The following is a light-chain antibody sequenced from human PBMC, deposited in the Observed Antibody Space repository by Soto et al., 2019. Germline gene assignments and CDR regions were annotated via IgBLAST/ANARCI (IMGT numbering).Light chain of an antibody. V-gene: IGKV3-20*01. CDR2: AAS. CDR1: QSISSSY. Sequence: EVVLTQSPGTLSLSPGEGATLSCRASQSISSSYLAWYQQKPGQAPRLLIYAASSRATGIPDRFSGSGSGTDFTLTISRLEPEDFAVYYCQQYSRSSYTFGQGTKLEIK. CDR3: QQYSRSSYT. J-gene: IGKJ2*01.